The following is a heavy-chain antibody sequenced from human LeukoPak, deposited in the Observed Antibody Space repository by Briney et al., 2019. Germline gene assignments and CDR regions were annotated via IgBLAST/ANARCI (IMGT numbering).Heavy chain of an antibody. CDR3: TTGTTAAGGNY. D-gene: IGHD6-13*01. Sequence: GGSLRLSCAASGFTFSNAWMSWVRQAPGKGLEWVGRIKSKTDRGTADYAAPVKGRFTISRDDSKNTLYLQMNSLKTEDTAVYYCTTGTTAAGGNYWGQGTLVTVSS. CDR1: GFTFSNAW. CDR2: IKSKTDRGTA. J-gene: IGHJ4*02. V-gene: IGHV3-15*01.